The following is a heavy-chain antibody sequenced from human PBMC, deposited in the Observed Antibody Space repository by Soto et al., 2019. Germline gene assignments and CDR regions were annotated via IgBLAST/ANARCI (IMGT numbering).Heavy chain of an antibody. CDR1: GGSFCGYY. D-gene: IGHD2-15*01. J-gene: IGHJ6*02. CDR2: IFYSGST. CDR3: ARHLTYCSAGSCYSDFPYYGMDV. Sequence: SETLSLTCAVYGGSFCGYYWGWIRQPPGKGLEWIGSIFYSGSTYYNPSLKSRVAISVDTSKNQFSLKLSSVTAADTAVYYCARHLTYCSAGSCYSDFPYYGMDVWGQGTTVTVSS. V-gene: IGHV4-39*01.